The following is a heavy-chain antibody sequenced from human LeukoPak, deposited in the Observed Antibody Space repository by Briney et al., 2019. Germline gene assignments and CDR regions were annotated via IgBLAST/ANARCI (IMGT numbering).Heavy chain of an antibody. CDR2: IYYSGST. CDR3: ASFAKGIAVAGTGWYFDL. CDR1: GGSISSGDYY. V-gene: IGHV4-61*08. J-gene: IGHJ2*01. Sequence: PSQTLSLTCTVSGGSISSGDYYWSWIRPPPGKGLEWIGYIYYSGSTNYNPSLKSRVTISVDTSKNQFSLKLSSVTAADTAVYYCASFAKGIAVAGTGWYFDLWGRGTLVTVSS. D-gene: IGHD6-19*01.